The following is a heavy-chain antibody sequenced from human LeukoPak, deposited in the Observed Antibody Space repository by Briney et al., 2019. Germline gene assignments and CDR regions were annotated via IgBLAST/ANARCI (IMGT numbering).Heavy chain of an antibody. J-gene: IGHJ3*02. CDR2: ISAYNGNT. Sequence: RASVKVSCKASGYTFTSYGISWVRQAPGQGLEWMGWISAYNGNTNYAQKLQGRVTMTTDTSTSTAYMELRSLRSDDTAVYYSARDPRWELLKLDDAFDIWGQGTMVTVSS. D-gene: IGHD1-26*01. V-gene: IGHV1-18*01. CDR1: GYTFTSYG. CDR3: ARDPRWELLKLDDAFDI.